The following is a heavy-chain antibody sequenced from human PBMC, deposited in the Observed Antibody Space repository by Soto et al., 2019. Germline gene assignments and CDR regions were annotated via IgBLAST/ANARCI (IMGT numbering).Heavy chain of an antibody. Sequence: QVQLQESGPGLVKPSETLSLTCSVSGDSISSYYWSWIRQPPGKGLGWIGYIYYDGSTKYNPSLQNLVIIAIDTSNSGFSLRLNAVTAADTAAYRCAGGRRAPTADYDLDVWGQGTTVTVS. CDR1: GDSISSYY. D-gene: IGHD2-21*02. CDR3: AGGRRAPTADYDLDV. J-gene: IGHJ6*02. CDR2: IYYDGST. V-gene: IGHV4-59*01.